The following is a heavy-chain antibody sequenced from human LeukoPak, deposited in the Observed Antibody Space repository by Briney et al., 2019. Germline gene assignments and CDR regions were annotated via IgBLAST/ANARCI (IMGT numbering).Heavy chain of an antibody. J-gene: IGHJ4*02. Sequence: PGGSLRLSCAASGFTFSSYAMSWVRQAPGKGLEWVSAISGSGGSTYYADSVKGRFTISRDNAKNSLYLQMNSLRAEDTAVYYCANIYGDYEWNYWGQGTLVTVSS. V-gene: IGHV3-23*01. D-gene: IGHD4-17*01. CDR1: GFTFSSYA. CDR3: ANIYGDYEWNY. CDR2: ISGSGGST.